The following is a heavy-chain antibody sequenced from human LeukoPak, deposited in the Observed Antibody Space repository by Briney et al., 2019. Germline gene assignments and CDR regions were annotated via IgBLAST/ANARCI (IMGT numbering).Heavy chain of an antibody. D-gene: IGHD3-10*01. CDR1: GFTLSSYA. Sequence: PGGSLRLSCAASGFTLSSYAMSWVRQAPGKGLEWVSAISDTGNTYHADSVKGRFTISRDSSKNSLYLQMNSLRAEDTALYYCATGSQRFGEYRGKFDPWGQGTLVTVSS. J-gene: IGHJ5*02. V-gene: IGHV3-23*01. CDR3: ATGSQRFGEYRGKFDP. CDR2: ISDTGNT.